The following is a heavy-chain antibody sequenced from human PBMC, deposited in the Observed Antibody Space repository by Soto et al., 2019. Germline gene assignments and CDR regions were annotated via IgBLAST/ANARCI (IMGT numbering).Heavy chain of an antibody. J-gene: IGHJ4*02. CDR3: AIPRSSSWFLPFDY. D-gene: IGHD6-13*01. CDR2: IYPGDSDT. CDR1: GYSFTSYW. V-gene: IGHV5-51*01. Sequence: GESLKISCKGSGYSFTSYWIGWVRQMPGKGLEWMGIIYPGDSDTRYSPSFQGQVTISADNSISTAYLQWSSLKASDTSMYYCAIPRSSSWFLPFDYWGQGTLVTVSS.